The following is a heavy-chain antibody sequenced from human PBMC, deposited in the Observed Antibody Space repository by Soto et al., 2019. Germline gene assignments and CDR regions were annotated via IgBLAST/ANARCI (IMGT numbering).Heavy chain of an antibody. CDR2: ISAYNGNT. Sequence: ASVKVSCKASGYTFPSYGISWVRQAPGQGLEWMGWISAYNGNTNYAQKLQGRVTMTTDTSTSTAYMELRSLRSDDTAVYYCARDGWCSGGSCYWDAFDIWGQGTMVTVSS. CDR3: ARDGWCSGGSCYWDAFDI. V-gene: IGHV1-18*01. D-gene: IGHD2-15*01. J-gene: IGHJ3*02. CDR1: GYTFPSYG.